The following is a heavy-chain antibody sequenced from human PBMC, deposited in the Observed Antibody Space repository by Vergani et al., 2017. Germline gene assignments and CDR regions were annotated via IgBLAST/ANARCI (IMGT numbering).Heavy chain of an antibody. CDR2: TWYDGNNK. CDR1: GFTFNQYG. CDR3: ARERREDIVATIRGLRYYYYMDV. V-gene: IGHV3-33*01. J-gene: IGHJ6*03. D-gene: IGHD5-12*01. Sequence: QVQLVESGGGVVQPGRSLRLSCAASGFTFNQYGMHWVRQAPGKGLEWVAVTWYDGNNKQYADSVKGRFTISRDNSKSTMYLQMNSLRAEDTAVYYCARERREDIVATIRGLRYYYYMDVWGKGTTVTVSS.